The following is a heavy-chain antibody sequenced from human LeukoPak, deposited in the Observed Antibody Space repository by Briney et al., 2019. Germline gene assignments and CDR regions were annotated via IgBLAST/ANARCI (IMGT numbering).Heavy chain of an antibody. CDR3: ARTIVGAMCDY. D-gene: IGHD1-26*01. CDR2: IYYSGST. Sequence: PSETLSLTCTVSGGSISSSSYYWGWIRQPPGKGLEWIGSIYYSGSTYYNPSLKSRVTISVDTSKNQFSLKLSSVTAADTAVYYCARTIVGAMCDYWGQGTLVTVSS. V-gene: IGHV4-39*07. J-gene: IGHJ4*02. CDR1: GGSISSSSYY.